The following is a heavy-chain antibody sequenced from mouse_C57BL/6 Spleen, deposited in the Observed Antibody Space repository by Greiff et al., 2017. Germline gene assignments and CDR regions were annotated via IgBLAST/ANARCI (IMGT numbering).Heavy chain of an antibody. D-gene: IGHD1-1*01. J-gene: IGHJ3*01. V-gene: IGHV5-6*01. CDR1: GFTFSSYG. CDR2: ISSGGSYT. CDR3: ARHEDYGNFAY. Sequence: EVHLVESGGDLVKPGGSLKLSCAASGFTFSSYGMSWVRQTPDKRLEWVATISSGGSYTYYPDSVKGRFTISRDNAKNTLYLQMSSLKSEDTAMYYCARHEDYGNFAYWGQGTLVTVSA.